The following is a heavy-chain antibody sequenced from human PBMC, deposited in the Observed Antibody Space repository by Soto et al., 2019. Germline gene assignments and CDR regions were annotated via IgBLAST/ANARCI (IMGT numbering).Heavy chain of an antibody. CDR2: IIPIFGTA. D-gene: IGHD6-13*01. Sequence: SVKVSCKASGGTFSSYAISWARQAPGQGLEWMGGIIPIFGTANYAQKFQGRVTITADESTSTAYMELSSLRSEDTAVYYCARNSRAAAGTHYYYGMDVWGQGTTVTVSS. J-gene: IGHJ6*02. CDR3: ARNSRAAAGTHYYYGMDV. V-gene: IGHV1-69*13. CDR1: GGTFSSYA.